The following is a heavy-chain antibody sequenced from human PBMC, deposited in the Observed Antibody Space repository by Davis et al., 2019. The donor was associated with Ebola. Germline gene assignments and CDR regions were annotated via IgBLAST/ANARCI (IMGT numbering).Heavy chain of an antibody. CDR2: IDPSDSYT. CDR3: ARHRTLYYGMDV. J-gene: IGHJ6*02. Sequence: GSLKISCKGSGYTFTSYWISWVRHMPGRGLEWLGRIDPSDSYTNYRPSFQGHVTISVDKSISTAYLQWSSLKASDTAMYYCARHRTLYYGMDVWGQGTTVTVSS. CDR1: GYTFTSYW. V-gene: IGHV5-10-1*01.